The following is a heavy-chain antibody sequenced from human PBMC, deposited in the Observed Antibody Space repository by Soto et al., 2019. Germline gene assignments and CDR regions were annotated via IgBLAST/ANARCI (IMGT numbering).Heavy chain of an antibody. V-gene: IGHV4-4*02. CDR1: GGSISSSHW. J-gene: IGHJ3*01. CDR3: ARVVLLITRGAFDA. D-gene: IGHD3-9*01. Sequence: QVQLQESGPGLVKPSGTLSLTCAVSGGSISSSHWWTWVRQSPGKGLEYIGEISHSGTSNSNPSLKSRVTLSVDRSKNHFSLTLTSVTAADTAVYYCARVVLLITRGAFDAWGQGTPVIVSS. CDR2: ISHSGTS.